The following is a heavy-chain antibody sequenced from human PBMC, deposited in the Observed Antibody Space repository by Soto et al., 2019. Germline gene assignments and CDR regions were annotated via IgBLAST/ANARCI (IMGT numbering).Heavy chain of an antibody. V-gene: IGHV4-59*01. J-gene: IGHJ4*02. CDR2: IYYSGST. CDR1: GGSISSYY. D-gene: IGHD6-19*01. CDR3: AREVAVAGFDY. Sequence: SETLSLTCTVSGGSISSYYWSWIRQPPGKGLEWIGYIYYSGSTNYNPSLKSPVTISVDTSKNQFSLKLSSVTAADTAVYYCAREVAVAGFDYWGQGTLVTVSS.